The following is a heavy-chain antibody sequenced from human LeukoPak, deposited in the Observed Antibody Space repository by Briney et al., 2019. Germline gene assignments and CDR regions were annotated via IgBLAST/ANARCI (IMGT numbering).Heavy chain of an antibody. V-gene: IGHV3-9*01. CDR3: VKGLRRDLHLNTGDA. CDR1: RLRLVDYA. CDR2: ISWDSGSS. Sequence: GRGLRLSCAGSRLRLVDYAMLRVRPAPGKGLAWVSCISWDSGSSVYAYSVKGRFTISRNNTKNSLYLQMNSLSPEDTAVYYCVKGLRRDLHLNTGDAWGQGTMVTVSS. J-gene: IGHJ3*01. D-gene: IGHD2-8*02.